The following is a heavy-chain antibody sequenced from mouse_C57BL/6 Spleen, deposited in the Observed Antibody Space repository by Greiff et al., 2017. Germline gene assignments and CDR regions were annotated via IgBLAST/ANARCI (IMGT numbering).Heavy chain of an antibody. J-gene: IGHJ4*01. CDR2: INPNNGGT. V-gene: IGHV1-26*01. CDR3: AGAMDY. CDR1: GYTFTDYY. Sequence: EVQLQQSGPELVKPGASVKISCKASGYTFTDYYMNWVKQSHGKSLEWIGDINPNNGGTSYNQKFKGKATLTVDQSSSTAYMELRSLTSEDSAVYYCAGAMDYWGQGTSVTVSS.